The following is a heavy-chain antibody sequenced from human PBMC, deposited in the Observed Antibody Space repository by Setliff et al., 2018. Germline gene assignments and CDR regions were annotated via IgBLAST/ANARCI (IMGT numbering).Heavy chain of an antibody. J-gene: IGHJ6*03. CDR3: ARLTGTDYYYYYMDV. V-gene: IGHV2-70*18. D-gene: IGHD1-7*01. CDR2: IYWNDDK. CDR1: GGSISSHYW. Sequence: TLSLTCTVSGGSISSHYWSWIRQPPGKGLERLALIYWNDDKRYSTSLKTRLTISKDTSKNQVVLTMTNMDPVDTATYYCARLTGTDYYYYYMDVRGKGTTVTVSS.